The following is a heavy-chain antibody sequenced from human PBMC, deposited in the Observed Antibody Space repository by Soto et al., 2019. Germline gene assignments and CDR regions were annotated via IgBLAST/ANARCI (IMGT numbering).Heavy chain of an antibody. V-gene: IGHV3-23*01. Sequence: QPGGSLRLSCAASGFTFSSYAMSWVRQAPGKGLEWVSVISGSDYSTYYADSVKGRFTISRDNSRNTLYLQMNSLRVEDTAVYYCAKGVRGRSIRFDPWGQGTLVTVSS. D-gene: IGHD3-10*01. CDR3: AKGVRGRSIRFDP. CDR1: GFTFSSYA. J-gene: IGHJ5*02. CDR2: ISGSDYST.